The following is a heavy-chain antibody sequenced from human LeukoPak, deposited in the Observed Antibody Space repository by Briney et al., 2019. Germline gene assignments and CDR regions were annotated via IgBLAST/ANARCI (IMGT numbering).Heavy chain of an antibody. Sequence: GGSLRLSCAASGFAFSSYAMSWVRQAPGKGLEWVSAISGSGGSTYYADSVKGRFTISRDNSKNTLYLQMNSLRAEDTAVYYCAKDYYYGSGTYWGQGTLVTVSS. D-gene: IGHD3-10*01. J-gene: IGHJ4*02. CDR2: ISGSGGST. CDR1: GFAFSSYA. CDR3: AKDYYYGSGTY. V-gene: IGHV3-23*01.